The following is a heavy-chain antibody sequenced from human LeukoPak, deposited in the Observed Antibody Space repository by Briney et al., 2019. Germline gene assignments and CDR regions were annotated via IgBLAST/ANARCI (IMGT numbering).Heavy chain of an antibody. CDR3: ARDRDPAGGYCPFDY. CDR2: INPSGGST. D-gene: IGHD2-21*01. V-gene: IGHV1-46*03. J-gene: IGHJ4*02. Sequence: GASVKVSCKASGYTFASYYMHWVRQAPGQGLEWMGIINPSGGSTSYAQKFQGRVTMTRDTSTSTVYMELSSLRSEDTAVYYCARDRDPAGGYCPFDYWGQGTLVTVSS. CDR1: GYTFASYY.